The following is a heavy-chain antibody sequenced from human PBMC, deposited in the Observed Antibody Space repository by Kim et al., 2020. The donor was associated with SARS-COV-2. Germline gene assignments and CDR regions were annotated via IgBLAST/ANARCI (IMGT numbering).Heavy chain of an antibody. CDR1: GFTFSSYS. Sequence: GGSLRLSCAASGFTFSSYSMNWVRQAPGKGLEWVSSISSSSSYIYYADSVKGRFTISRDNAKNSLYLQMNSLRAEDTAVYYCARDNHERYYYDSSGYWFDPWGQGTLVTVSS. D-gene: IGHD3-22*01. J-gene: IGHJ5*02. V-gene: IGHV3-21*01. CDR3: ARDNHERYYYDSSGYWFDP. CDR2: ISSSSSYI.